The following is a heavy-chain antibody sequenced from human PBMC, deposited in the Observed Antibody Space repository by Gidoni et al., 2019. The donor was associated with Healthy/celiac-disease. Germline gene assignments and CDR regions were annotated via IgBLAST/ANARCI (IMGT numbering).Heavy chain of an antibody. D-gene: IGHD6-19*01. CDR1: GYSISSGYY. CDR2: IYHSGST. Sequence: QVQLQESGPGLVKPSETLSLTCTVSGYSISSGYYWGWIRQPPGKGLEWIGSIYHSGSTYYNPSLKRRVTISVDTSKNPFSLKLSSVTAADTAVYYCARGAVAAPTFDYWGQGTLVTVSS. J-gene: IGHJ4*02. V-gene: IGHV4-38-2*02. CDR3: ARGAVAAPTFDY.